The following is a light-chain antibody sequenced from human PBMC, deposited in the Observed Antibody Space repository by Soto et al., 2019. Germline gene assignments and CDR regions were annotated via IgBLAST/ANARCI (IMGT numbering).Light chain of an antibody. J-gene: IGKJ2*01. CDR1: QSISSW. V-gene: IGKV1-5*01. Sequence: DIQMTQSPSTLSASVGDRVTITCRASQSISSWLAWYRQKPGKAPQLLIFDASSLESGVPSRFSGSGSGTEFTLTINSLQPDDFAIYYCQQYKSYSQTFGQGTKLEIK. CDR2: DAS. CDR3: QQYKSYSQT.